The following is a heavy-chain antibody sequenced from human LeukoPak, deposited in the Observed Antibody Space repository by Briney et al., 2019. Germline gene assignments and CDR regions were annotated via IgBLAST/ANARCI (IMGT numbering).Heavy chain of an antibody. Sequence: ASVKVSCKASGYTFTSYYMHWVRQAPGQGLEWMGWINPNSGVTSYAQKFKGRVTMTRDTSISTAYMDLNRLRSDDTAVYYCARVGTTITTYYFDYWGQGTLVTVSS. CDR2: INPNSGVT. D-gene: IGHD4-11*01. V-gene: IGHV1-2*02. CDR1: GYTFTSYY. J-gene: IGHJ4*02. CDR3: ARVGTTITTYYFDY.